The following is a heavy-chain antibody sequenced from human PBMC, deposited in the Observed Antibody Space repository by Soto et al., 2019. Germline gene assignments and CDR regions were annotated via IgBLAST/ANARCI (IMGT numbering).Heavy chain of an antibody. Sequence: EVQLVESGGGLVKPGGSLRLSCAASGFTFSSYSMNWVRQAPGKGLEWVSSISSSSSYIYYADSVKGRFTISRDNAKNSLKLQMNSLGAEDTAGYYCARGFDDSSSWGNGFDPWGQGTLVTVS. CDR1: GFTFSSYS. J-gene: IGHJ5*02. CDR2: ISSSSSYI. V-gene: IGHV3-21*01. D-gene: IGHD6-13*01. CDR3: ARGFDDSSSWGNGFDP.